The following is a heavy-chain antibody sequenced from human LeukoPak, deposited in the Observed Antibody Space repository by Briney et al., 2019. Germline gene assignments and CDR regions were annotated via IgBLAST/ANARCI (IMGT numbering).Heavy chain of an antibody. CDR1: GFTFSSYG. J-gene: IGHJ4*02. D-gene: IGHD3-3*01. Sequence: GGSLRLSCAASGFTFSSYGMHWVRQAPGKGLERVAVISYDGSNKYYADSVKGRFTISRDNSKNTLYLQMNSLRAEDTAVYYCAKDQTESGYMGAPLEYWGQGTLDTVSS. CDR3: AKDQTESGYMGAPLEY. CDR2: ISYDGSNK. V-gene: IGHV3-30*18.